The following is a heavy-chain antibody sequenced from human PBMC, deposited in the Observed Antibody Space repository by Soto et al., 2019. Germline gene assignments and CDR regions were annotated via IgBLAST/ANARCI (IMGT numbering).Heavy chain of an antibody. CDR2: TSGSSSSI. CDR1: GFIFSSYS. D-gene: IGHD6-6*01. Sequence: SXXSLRLSCAASGFIFSSYSMNWVLQAPGKGLGWVSYTSGSSSSIHYADSVRGRYTISRDNAKNSQYLQMNSLRGEDTAVYYCATDRVWAFDMWGQGTMVTVSS. CDR3: ATDRVWAFDM. V-gene: IGHV3-48*01. J-gene: IGHJ3*02.